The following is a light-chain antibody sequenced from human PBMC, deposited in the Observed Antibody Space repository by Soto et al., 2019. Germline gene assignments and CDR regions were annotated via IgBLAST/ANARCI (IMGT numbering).Light chain of an antibody. J-gene: IGKJ4*01. CDR1: QSINNY. CDR3: QYRGIWPPGAT. Sequence: EIVLTQSPVTLSLSPGERATLSCRASQSINNYLAWYQQKPGQPPRLLIYDASNRATAIPVRFSGSGSGTGFTLTLSSLEPEDSAVYYCQYRGIWPPGATFGGGTKVEIK. V-gene: IGKV3-11*01. CDR2: DAS.